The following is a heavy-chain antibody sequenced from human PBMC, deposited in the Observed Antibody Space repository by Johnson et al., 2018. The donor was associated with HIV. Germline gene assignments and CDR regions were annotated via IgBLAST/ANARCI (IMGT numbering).Heavy chain of an antibody. CDR1: GFTFSSYG. J-gene: IGHJ3*02. CDR2: IRYDGSNK. D-gene: IGHD6-13*01. Sequence: VQLVEYGGGVVQPGGSLRLSCAASGFTFSSYGMHWVRQAPGKGLEWVAFIRYDGSNKYYADSVKGRFTISRDNSKNTLYLQMNSLRAEDTAVYYCSKDGGSISWYGVGAFDIWGQGTMVTVSS. CDR3: SKDGGSISWYGVGAFDI. V-gene: IGHV3-30*02.